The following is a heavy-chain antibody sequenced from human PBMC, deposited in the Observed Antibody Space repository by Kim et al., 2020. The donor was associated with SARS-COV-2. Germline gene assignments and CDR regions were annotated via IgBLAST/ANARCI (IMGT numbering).Heavy chain of an antibody. J-gene: IGHJ2*01. CDR1: GFTFSSYS. CDR2: ISSSSSTI. Sequence: GGSLRLSCAASGFTFSSYSMNWVRQAPGKGLEWVSYISSSSSTIYYADSVKGRFTISRDNAKNSLYLQMNSLRDEDTAVYYCARDRPLWFGESHVQGYWYFDLWGRGTLVTVSS. V-gene: IGHV3-48*02. D-gene: IGHD3-10*01. CDR3: ARDRPLWFGESHVQGYWYFDL.